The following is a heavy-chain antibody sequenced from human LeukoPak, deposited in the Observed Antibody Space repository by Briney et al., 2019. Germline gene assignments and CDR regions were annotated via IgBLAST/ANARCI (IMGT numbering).Heavy chain of an antibody. CDR1: GFTFTYFA. CDR2: ISYSGGST. V-gene: IGHV3-23*01. Sequence: PGGSLRLSRAASGFTFTYFAMTWVRQAPGKGLEWVSTISYSGGSTYYADSVKGRFTISRDNSKNTLYLQMNNLRAEDTAVYYCAKDWALRAAGSFDYWGQGTLVTVSS. D-gene: IGHD6-13*01. CDR3: AKDWALRAAGSFDY. J-gene: IGHJ4*02.